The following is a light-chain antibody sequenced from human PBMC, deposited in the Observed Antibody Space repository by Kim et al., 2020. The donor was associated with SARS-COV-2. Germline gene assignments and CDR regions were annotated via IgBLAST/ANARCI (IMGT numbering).Light chain of an antibody. CDR3: GTWDSSLSVVI. CDR1: GSNSGSKS. V-gene: IGLV1-51*01. Sequence: GQKVTISCSGGGSNSGSKSVSWYQPLPGTAPKPLIYDNNKRPSGIPDRFSGSKSGTSATLGIAGLQTADEADYYCGTWDSSLSVVIFGGGTQLTVL. J-gene: IGLJ2*01. CDR2: DNN.